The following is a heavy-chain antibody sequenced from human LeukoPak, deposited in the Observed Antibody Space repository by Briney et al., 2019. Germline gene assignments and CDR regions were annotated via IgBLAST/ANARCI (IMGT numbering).Heavy chain of an antibody. CDR1: GFTSSSYA. CDR3: AKYTAAAGSLFDY. V-gene: IGHV3-23*01. D-gene: IGHD6-13*01. Sequence: PGGSLRLSCAASGFTSSSYAMSWVRQAPGKGLEWVSAISGSGGSTYYADSVKGRFTISRDNSKNTLYLQMNSLRAEDTAVYYCAKYTAAAGSLFDYWGQGTLVTVSS. J-gene: IGHJ4*02. CDR2: ISGSGGST.